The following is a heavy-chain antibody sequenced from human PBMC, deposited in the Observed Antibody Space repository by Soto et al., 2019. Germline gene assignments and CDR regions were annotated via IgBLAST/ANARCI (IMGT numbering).Heavy chain of an antibody. J-gene: IGHJ6*02. CDR1: GGTFSSYA. D-gene: IGHD6-6*01. CDR2: IIPIFGTA. Sequence: TVKVSCKASGGTFSSYAISWVRQAPGQGLEWMGGIIPIFGTANYAQKFQGRVTITADESTSTAYMELSSLRSEDTAVYYCARAVAARPGYYYGMDVWGQGTTVTVSS. CDR3: ARAVAARPGYYYGMDV. V-gene: IGHV1-69*13.